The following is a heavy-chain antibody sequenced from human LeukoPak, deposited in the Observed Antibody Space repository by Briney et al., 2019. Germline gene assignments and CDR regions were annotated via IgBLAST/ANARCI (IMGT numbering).Heavy chain of an antibody. D-gene: IGHD4-17*01. Sequence: SETLSLTCAVYGGSFSGYYWSWIRQPPGKGLEWIGEINHSGSTNYNPSLKSRVTISVDTSKNQFSLKLSSVTAADTAVYYCARTVTTSDYYYYYYMDVWGKGTTVTVSS. CDR2: INHSGST. J-gene: IGHJ6*03. CDR1: GGSFSGYY. V-gene: IGHV4-34*01. CDR3: ARTVTTSDYYYYYYMDV.